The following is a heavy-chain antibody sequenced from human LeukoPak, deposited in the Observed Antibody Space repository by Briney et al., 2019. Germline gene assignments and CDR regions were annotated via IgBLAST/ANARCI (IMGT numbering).Heavy chain of an antibody. J-gene: IGHJ4*02. CDR2: IYYSGST. D-gene: IGHD4-17*01. Sequence: TSETLSLTCTVSGGSISSYYWSWIRQPPGKGLEWIGYIYYSGSTNYNPSLKSRVTISVDTSKNQFSLKLSSVSAADTAVYYCARHYGDYVGYDYWGQGTLVTVSS. CDR3: ARHYGDYVGYDY. V-gene: IGHV4-59*01. CDR1: GGSISSYY.